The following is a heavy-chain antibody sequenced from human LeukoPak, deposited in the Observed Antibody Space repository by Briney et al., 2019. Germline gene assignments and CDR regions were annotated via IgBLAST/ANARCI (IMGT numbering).Heavy chain of an antibody. D-gene: IGHD3-3*01. CDR3: ARTSVAPREWLSFDY. CDR2: INPNSGGT. Sequence: ASVKVSCKASGYTFTGYYMRWVRQVPGQGLEWMGWINPNSGGTNYTQKFQGRVTMTRDTSISTAYMELSRLRSDDTAVYYWARTSVAPREWLSFDYWGQGTLVTVSS. J-gene: IGHJ4*02. CDR1: GYTFTGYY. V-gene: IGHV1-2*02.